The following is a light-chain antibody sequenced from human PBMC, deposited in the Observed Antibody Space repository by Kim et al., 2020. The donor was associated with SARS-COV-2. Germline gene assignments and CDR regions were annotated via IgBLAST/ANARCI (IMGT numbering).Light chain of an antibody. Sequence: LTQPRSVSGSPGQSVTISCTGTSSDVGGYNYVSWYQQHPGKAPKLMIYDVIKRPSGVPDRFSGSKSGSTASLTISGLQAEDEADYYCISFTTSGTWVFGGGTQLTVL. CDR1: SSDVGGYNY. J-gene: IGLJ3*02. V-gene: IGLV2-11*01. CDR2: DVI. CDR3: ISFTTSGTWV.